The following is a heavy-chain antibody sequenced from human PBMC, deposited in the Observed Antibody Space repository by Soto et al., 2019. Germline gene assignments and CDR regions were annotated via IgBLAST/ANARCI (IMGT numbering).Heavy chain of an antibody. V-gene: IGHV3-30-3*01. CDR3: ARERTRRDFHGAFDI. D-gene: IGHD3-3*01. J-gene: IGHJ3*02. CDR2: ISYDGSNK. Sequence: PGGSLRLSCAASGFTFSSYAMHCVRQAPGKGLEWVAVISYDGSNKYYADSVKGRFTISRDNSKNTLYLQMNSLRAEDTAVYYCARERTRRDFHGAFDIWGQGTMVTVSS. CDR1: GFTFSSYA.